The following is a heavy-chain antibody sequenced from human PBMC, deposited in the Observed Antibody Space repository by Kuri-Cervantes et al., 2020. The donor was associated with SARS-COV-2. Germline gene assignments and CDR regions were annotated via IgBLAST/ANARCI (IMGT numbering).Heavy chain of an antibody. J-gene: IGHJ5*01. D-gene: IGHD6-19*01. CDR2: INPNGGST. V-gene: IGHV1-46*01. CDR1: GYTFTSYY. CDR3: ARAMLYANSSGWYGNWFDS. Sequence: ASVKVSCKASGYTFTSYYVHWVRLARGQGLEWMGMINPNGGSTTYAQKFQGRVTMTRDTSTSTAFMDLNSLRSEDMAVYFCARAMLYANSSGWYGNWFDSWGQGTLVTVSS.